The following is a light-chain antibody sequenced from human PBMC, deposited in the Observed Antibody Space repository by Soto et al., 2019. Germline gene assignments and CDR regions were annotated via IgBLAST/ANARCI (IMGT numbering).Light chain of an antibody. CDR3: LQYYNFSWT. CDR2: AAF. CDR1: QDIRND. J-gene: IGKJ1*01. V-gene: IGKV1-6*01. Sequence: AIQMTQSPSSLSASVGDRVTITCRASQDIRNDLAWYQQKPGQAPHLLIFAAFNLQSGVPSRFSGGGSGTHFTLTISSRQPDDFATYYCLQYYNFSWTFGQGTKVDIK.